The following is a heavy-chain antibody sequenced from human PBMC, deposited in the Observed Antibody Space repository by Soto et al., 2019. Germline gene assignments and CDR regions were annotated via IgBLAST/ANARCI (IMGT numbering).Heavy chain of an antibody. CDR2: INPTTGDT. CDR1: GYTFTGYY. Sequence: ASVKASCKASGYTFTGYYIHWVRQAPGPGLEWMGWINPTTGDTNYEQNFQGRDTRSRDTSFCTAFMGLSRLTFDDTGVYYCARHNGYGAWFPPWDQGTLVSVAS. CDR3: ARHNGYGAWFPP. D-gene: IGHD5-12*01. J-gene: IGHJ5*02. V-gene: IGHV1-2*01.